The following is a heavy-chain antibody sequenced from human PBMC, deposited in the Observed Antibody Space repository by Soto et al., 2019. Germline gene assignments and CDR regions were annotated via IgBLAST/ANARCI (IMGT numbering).Heavy chain of an antibody. CDR3: SRDVGYRFDP. CDR2: IYHSGST. Sequence: QLQLQESGSGLVKPSQTLSLTCAVSGGSISSGGYSWSWIRQPPGKGLEWSGYIYHSGSTYYNPPRKSRGTISVDRSKNQFSLKLSSVTAADTAVYYCSRDVGYRFDPWGQGTLVTVSS. CDR1: GGSISSGGYS. J-gene: IGHJ5*02. V-gene: IGHV4-30-2*01. D-gene: IGHD1-26*01.